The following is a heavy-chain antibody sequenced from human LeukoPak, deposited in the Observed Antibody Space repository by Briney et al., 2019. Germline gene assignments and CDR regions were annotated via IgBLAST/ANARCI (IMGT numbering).Heavy chain of an antibody. CDR2: ISSSSYI. Sequence: GGSLRLSCAASGFTFSSYSMNWVRQAPGKGLEWVSSISSSSYIYYADSVKGRSTISRDNAKNSLYLQMNSLRAEDTAVYYCARDPGGAGRVYGVDVWGQGTTVTVSS. CDR3: ARDPGGAGRVYGVDV. J-gene: IGHJ6*02. D-gene: IGHD1-26*01. CDR1: GFTFSSYS. V-gene: IGHV3-21*01.